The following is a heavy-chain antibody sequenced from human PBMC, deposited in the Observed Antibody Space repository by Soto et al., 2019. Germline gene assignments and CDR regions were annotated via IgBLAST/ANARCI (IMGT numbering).Heavy chain of an antibody. D-gene: IGHD4-17*01. CDR1: GFTFSSFW. V-gene: IGHV3-74*01. CDR3: TRHGSGDYFLFDP. Sequence: EVQLVESGGGLVQPGGPLRLSCAASGFTFSSFWMHWVRQAPGKGLEWVSRASPDGTSTSYADSVKGRFTISRDNAKNTLFMQMNSLRAEDTAVYYCTRHGSGDYFLFDPWGQGTLVTVSS. CDR2: ASPDGTST. J-gene: IGHJ5*02.